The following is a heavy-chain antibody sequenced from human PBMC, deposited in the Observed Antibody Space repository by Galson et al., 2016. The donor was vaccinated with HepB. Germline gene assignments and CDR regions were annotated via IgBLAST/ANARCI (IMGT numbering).Heavy chain of an antibody. J-gene: IGHJ3*02. Sequence: PALVKPTQTLTLTCTFSGFSLSTSGMCVSWIRQPPGRALEWLALMDWGEDKYSSTSLKTRLTISKDTTKNQVVLTITNMDPVDTATYYCARIKGRRDGYNFHNAFYIWGQGTMVTVSS. CDR2: MDWGEDK. V-gene: IGHV2-70*01. CDR1: GFSLSTSGMC. CDR3: ARIKGRRDGYNFHNAFYI. D-gene: IGHD5-24*01.